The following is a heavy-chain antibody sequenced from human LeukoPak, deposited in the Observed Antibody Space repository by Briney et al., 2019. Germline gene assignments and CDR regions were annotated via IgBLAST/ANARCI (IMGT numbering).Heavy chain of an antibody. CDR3: ARVLPYYYDSRGDAFDI. J-gene: IGHJ3*02. V-gene: IGHV4-39*07. CDR1: GGSISSSSYY. D-gene: IGHD3-22*01. Sequence: SETLSLTCTVSGGSISSSSYYWGWIRQPPGKGLEWIGSIYYSGSTNYNPSLKSRVTISVDTSKNQFSLKLSSVTAADTAVYYCARVLPYYYDSRGDAFDIWGQETMVTVSS. CDR2: IYYSGST.